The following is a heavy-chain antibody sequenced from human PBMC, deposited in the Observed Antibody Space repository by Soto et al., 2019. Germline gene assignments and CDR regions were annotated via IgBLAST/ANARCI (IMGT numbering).Heavy chain of an antibody. V-gene: IGHV1-69*13. J-gene: IGHJ5*02. CDR2: IIPIFGTA. Sequence: ASVKVTCKASGGTFSSNAIIWVRQAPGQGLEWMGGIIPIFGTANYAQKFQGRVTITADESTSTAYMELSSLRSEDTAVYYCARDCTNGVCYFSWFDPWGQGTLVTVSS. D-gene: IGHD2-8*01. CDR1: GGTFSSNA. CDR3: ARDCTNGVCYFSWFDP.